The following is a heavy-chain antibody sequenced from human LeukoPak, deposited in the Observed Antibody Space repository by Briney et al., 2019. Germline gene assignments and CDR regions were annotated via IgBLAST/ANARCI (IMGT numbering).Heavy chain of an antibody. V-gene: IGHV1-2*02. Sequence: GASVKVSCKASGYTFTGYYIHWVRQAPGQGLEWMGWINPNNGGTNYAQKFQGRVTMTRDTSITTAYMELSRLRSDDTAVYYCARDLPIPAAVKDFMDVWGTGTTVTVFS. CDR2: INPNNGGT. D-gene: IGHD6-13*01. CDR3: ARDLPIPAAVKDFMDV. CDR1: GYTFTGYY. J-gene: IGHJ6*03.